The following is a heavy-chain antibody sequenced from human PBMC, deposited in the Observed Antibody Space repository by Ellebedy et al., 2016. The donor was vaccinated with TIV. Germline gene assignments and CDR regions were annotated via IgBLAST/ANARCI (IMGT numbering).Heavy chain of an antibody. CDR3: ATSAGSCTFCYYYYYGMDV. V-gene: IGHV3-30*04. Sequence: GESLKISCVASGFTFRSYAMHWVRQAPGKGLEWVAVISYDGSKKYHVASVKGRFTISRDDSKNTLYLQMNSLRAEDTAVYYCATSAGSCTFCYYYYYGMDVWGRGTTVTVSS. CDR2: ISYDGSKK. D-gene: IGHD3-3*02. CDR1: GFTFRSYA. J-gene: IGHJ6*02.